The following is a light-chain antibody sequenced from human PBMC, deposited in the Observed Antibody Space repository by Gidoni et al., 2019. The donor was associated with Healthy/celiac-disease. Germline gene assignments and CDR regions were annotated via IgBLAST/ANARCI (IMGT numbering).Light chain of an antibody. CDR2: GAS. Sequence: EIVLTQSPGTLSLPPGERATLSCRASQSVSSSYLSWYQQKPGQAPRLLIYGASSRATGIPDRFSGSGSGTDFTLTISRLEPEDFAVYYCQQDGSSPQTFGQXTKVEIK. J-gene: IGKJ1*01. CDR1: QSVSSSY. CDR3: QQDGSSPQT. V-gene: IGKV3-20*01.